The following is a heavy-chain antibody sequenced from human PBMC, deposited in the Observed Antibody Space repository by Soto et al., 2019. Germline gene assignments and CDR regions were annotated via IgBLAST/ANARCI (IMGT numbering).Heavy chain of an antibody. CDR2: ISGSGGST. D-gene: IGHD5-12*01. Sequence: GSLRLSCSASGFTFSSYAMSLVRQAPGKGLEWVSAISGSGGSTYYADSVKGRFTISRDNSKNTLYLQMNSLRAEDTAVYYCAKDLVEMATSYGGQGTMVTVSS. CDR3: AKDLVEMATSY. CDR1: GFTFSSYA. J-gene: IGHJ3*01. V-gene: IGHV3-23*01.